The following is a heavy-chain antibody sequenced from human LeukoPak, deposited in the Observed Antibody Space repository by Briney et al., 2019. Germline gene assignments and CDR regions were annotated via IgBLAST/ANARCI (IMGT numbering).Heavy chain of an antibody. CDR3: AKEGVRGYSYGYGTRNKWFDF. V-gene: IGHV3-30*18. CDR2: ISYDGSTK. CDR1: GFTFSSYG. J-gene: IGHJ5*01. D-gene: IGHD5-18*01. Sequence: GRSLRLSCAASGFTFSSYGMHWVRQAPGKGLEWVAVISYDGSTKYYTNSVRGRFTISRDNSKNTLYLQMNSLRAEDTAVYYCAKEGVRGYSYGYGTRNKWFDFWGQGTLVTVSS.